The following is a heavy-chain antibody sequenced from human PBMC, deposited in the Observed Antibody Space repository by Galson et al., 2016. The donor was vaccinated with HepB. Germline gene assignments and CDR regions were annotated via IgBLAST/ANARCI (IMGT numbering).Heavy chain of an antibody. V-gene: IGHV3-33*01. CDR2: IWPDGSEQ. CDR3: AREPRGADWGFDY. D-gene: IGHD3-9*01. J-gene: IGHJ4*01. Sequence: SLRLSCAASGFSFSNYAMHWVRQAPGKGLEWVAVIWPDGSEQYYADSVKGRFTISRDNSDNTVSLQMNSLRPEDTSVYYCAREPRGADWGFDYWGQGTQVAVSS. CDR1: GFSFSNYA.